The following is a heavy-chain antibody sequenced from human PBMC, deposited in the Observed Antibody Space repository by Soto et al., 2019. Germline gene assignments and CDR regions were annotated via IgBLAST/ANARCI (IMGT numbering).Heavy chain of an antibody. V-gene: IGHV3-74*01. CDR2: INSAGSAS. J-gene: IGHJ4*02. CDR3: ATGGYSYGWGY. CDR1: GFNFSSYW. Sequence: EVQLVESGGGLVQPGGSLRLSCVGSGFNFSSYWMHWVRQVPGKGPVWVSRINSAGSASSYVDFVKGRFTVSRDNAKNTLYLEMNSLSAEDTAVYYCATGGYSYGWGYWGQGTLVTVSS. D-gene: IGHD5-18*01.